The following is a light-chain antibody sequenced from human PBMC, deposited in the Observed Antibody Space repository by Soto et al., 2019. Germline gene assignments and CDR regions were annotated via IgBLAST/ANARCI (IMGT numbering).Light chain of an antibody. J-gene: IGKJ5*01. Sequence: DIQMTQSPSTLSGSVGDRVTITCQASQTISSWLAWYQQKPGKAPKLLIYKASTLKSGVPSRFSGSGSGTDFTLTISTLQPADFATYYCQQGHSTPITFGQGTRLEIK. V-gene: IGKV1-5*03. CDR3: QQGHSTPIT. CDR2: KAS. CDR1: QTISSW.